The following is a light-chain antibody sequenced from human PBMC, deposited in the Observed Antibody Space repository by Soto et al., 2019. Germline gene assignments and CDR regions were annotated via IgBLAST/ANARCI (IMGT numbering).Light chain of an antibody. J-gene: IGLJ1*01. V-gene: IGLV2-14*01. CDR1: SSDVGGYNL. CDR2: EVS. Sequence: QSAPTQPASVSGSLGQSITISCTGTSSDVGGYNLVSWCQQYPGKAPRLMIYEVSKRPSGVSNRFSGSKSGNTASLTISGLQAEDGADYYCSSYTTASTRVFGTGTNLTVL. CDR3: SSYTTASTRV.